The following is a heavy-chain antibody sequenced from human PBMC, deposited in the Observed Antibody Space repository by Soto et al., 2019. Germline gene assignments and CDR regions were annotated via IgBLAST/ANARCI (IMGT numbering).Heavy chain of an antibody. V-gene: IGHV2-5*02. CDR2: IYWDDDK. D-gene: IGHD6-13*01. CDR3: AYCGYYSSSWFPDY. Sequence: QITLKESGPSLVKPTQTLTLTCTFSGFSLTTNGVGVGWIRQSPGEALEWLALIYWDDDKRYSPSLKSRLTITKDTSKHQVVLTMTNMDSVDTATYYCAYCGYYSSSWFPDYWGRGTLVTVSS. CDR1: GFSLTTNGVG. J-gene: IGHJ4*02.